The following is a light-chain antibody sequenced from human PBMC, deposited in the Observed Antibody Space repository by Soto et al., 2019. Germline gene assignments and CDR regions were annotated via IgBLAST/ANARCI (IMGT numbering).Light chain of an antibody. CDR1: QSVSSRS. CDR3: QQYGGSPPTT. V-gene: IGKV3-20*01. Sequence: EFVLTQSPGTLSLSPGERATLSCRASQSVSSRSLAWYQQKPGQAPRLLIYGASSRATGIPDRFSGSGSGTDFTLTISRLEPEDFAVYYCQQYGGSPPTTFGPGTRVDIK. CDR2: GAS. J-gene: IGKJ3*01.